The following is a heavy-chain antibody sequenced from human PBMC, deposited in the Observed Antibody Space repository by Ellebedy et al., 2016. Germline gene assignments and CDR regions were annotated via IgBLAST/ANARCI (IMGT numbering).Heavy chain of an antibody. CDR1: GFIFSGYR. CDR2: ISNNSNYI. V-gene: IGHV3-21*01. Sequence: GESLKISXAASGFIFSGYRMNLVRQAPGKGLEWVSSISNNSNYIFYIDSVRGRFTISRDNAKNSLYLQMNSLKAEDTAMYYCARDRSLSEVLGDKYFDYWGQGTLVTVSS. D-gene: IGHD2-8*02. J-gene: IGHJ4*02. CDR3: ARDRSLSEVLGDKYFDY.